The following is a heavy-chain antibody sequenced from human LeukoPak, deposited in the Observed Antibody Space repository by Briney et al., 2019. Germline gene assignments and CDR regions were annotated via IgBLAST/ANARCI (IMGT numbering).Heavy chain of an antibody. CDR2: MKEDGSEK. Sequence: GGSLRLSCAASGFTFSSYSMNWVRQAPGKGLEWVANMKEDGSEKYYVDSVKGRFTISRDNAKNSLYLQMNSLRAEDTAVYYCARPGYTAAYDIWGQGTMVTVSS. CDR1: GFTFSSYS. V-gene: IGHV3-7*01. J-gene: IGHJ3*02. CDR3: ARPGYTAAYDI. D-gene: IGHD3-9*01.